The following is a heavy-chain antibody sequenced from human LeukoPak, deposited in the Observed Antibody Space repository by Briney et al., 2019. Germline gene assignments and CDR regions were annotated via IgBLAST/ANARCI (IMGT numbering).Heavy chain of an antibody. D-gene: IGHD5-24*01. J-gene: IGHJ4*02. CDR1: GGSISSSSYY. CDR2: IYYSGST. V-gene: IGHV4-39*07. Sequence: PPETLSLTCTVSGGSISSSSYYWGWIRQPPGKGLEWIGSIYYSGSTYYNPSLKSRVTISVDTSKNQFSLKLSSVTAADTAVYYCARYTMREPPVDYWGQGTLVTVSS. CDR3: ARYTMREPPVDY.